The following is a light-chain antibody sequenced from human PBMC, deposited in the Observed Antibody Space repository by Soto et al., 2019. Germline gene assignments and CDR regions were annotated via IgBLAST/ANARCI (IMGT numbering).Light chain of an antibody. Sequence: DVVMTQSPLSLPVTPGQPASISCRSSHSLVYSDGNIYLNWFQLRPGQSPRRLIYQVSSRDSGVPDKFSGSGSGTDFTLEISRVEAEDVGLYYCMQGTHWPWTFGQGTKVEIK. J-gene: IGKJ1*01. CDR2: QVS. CDR3: MQGTHWPWT. V-gene: IGKV2-30*01. CDR1: HSLVYSDGNIY.